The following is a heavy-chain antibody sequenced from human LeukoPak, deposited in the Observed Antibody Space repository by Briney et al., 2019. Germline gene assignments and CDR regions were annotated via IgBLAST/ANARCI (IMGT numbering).Heavy chain of an antibody. J-gene: IGHJ5*02. CDR2: FDPEDGET. Sequence: GASVKVSCKVSGYTLTELSMHWVRQAPGKGLEWMGGFDPEDGETIYAQKFQGRVTMTEDTSTDTAYMELSSLRSEDTAVYYCARLEYYYGSGSYSERSWFAPWGQGTLVTVSS. V-gene: IGHV1-24*01. CDR1: GYTLTELS. D-gene: IGHD3-10*01. CDR3: ARLEYYYGSGSYSERSWFAP.